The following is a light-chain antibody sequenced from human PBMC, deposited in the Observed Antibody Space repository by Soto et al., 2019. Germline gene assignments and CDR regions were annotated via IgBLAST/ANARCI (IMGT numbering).Light chain of an antibody. Sequence: QSVLTQPASVSGSPGQSITISCTGTSSDVGGYNFVSWYQHHPGKAPKLMISDVSNRPPGVSDRFSGSKSGNTASLTISGLQAEDEADYYCSSYTSSSTLVVFGGGTKSPS. CDR1: SSDVGGYNF. CDR2: DVS. CDR3: SSYTSSSTLVV. J-gene: IGLJ2*01. V-gene: IGLV2-14*03.